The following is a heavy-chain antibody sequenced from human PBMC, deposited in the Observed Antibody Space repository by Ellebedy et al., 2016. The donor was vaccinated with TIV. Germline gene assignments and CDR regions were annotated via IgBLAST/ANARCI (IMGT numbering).Heavy chain of an antibody. J-gene: IGHJ6*02. D-gene: IGHD5-18*01. CDR1: GGSISSYY. CDR2: IYYSGST. CDR3: ARHRGTGGAVVLDPNRYGMDV. Sequence: PSETLSLTCTVSGGSISSYYWSWIRQTPVKGLEWIGYIYYSGSTIYNPSLKSRVTISVDTSKKQFSLRLSAVTAADTAVYYRARHRGTGGAVVLDPNRYGMDVWGQGTTVTVSS. V-gene: IGHV4-59*08.